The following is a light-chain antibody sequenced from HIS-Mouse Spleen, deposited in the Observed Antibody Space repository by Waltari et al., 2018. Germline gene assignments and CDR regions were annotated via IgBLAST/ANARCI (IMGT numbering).Light chain of an antibody. CDR3: SSYTSSSTRV. Sequence: QSALTQPASVSGSPGQPITISCTGTSSDVGGYNYVSWYQQHPGKAPKLMIYDVNNRPSGVSHRFSGSKSGNTASLTISGLQAEDEADYYCSSYTSSSTRVFGGGTKLTVL. CDR2: DVN. V-gene: IGLV2-14*03. CDR1: SSDVGGYNY. J-gene: IGLJ3*02.